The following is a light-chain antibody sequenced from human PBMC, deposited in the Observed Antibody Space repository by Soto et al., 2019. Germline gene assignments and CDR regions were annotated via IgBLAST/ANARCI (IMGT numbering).Light chain of an antibody. Sequence: EIVMTQSPATLSVSPGERATLSCRASQSVSSNLAWYQQKPGKAPRLLIYGASTRATGIPARFSGSGSGTEFTLTISSLQSEDFAVYYCQQYNNRPPWTFGQVTKVELK. CDR2: GAS. J-gene: IGKJ1*01. CDR3: QQYNNRPPWT. V-gene: IGKV3-15*01. CDR1: QSVSSN.